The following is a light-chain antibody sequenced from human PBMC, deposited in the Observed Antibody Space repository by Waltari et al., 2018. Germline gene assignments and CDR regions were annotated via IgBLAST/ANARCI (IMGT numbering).Light chain of an antibody. CDR1: QSVSRN. CDR3: QQYNNWPPSIT. V-gene: IGKV3-15*01. Sequence: EIVMTQSPASLSVSPGESATLSCRASQSVSRNLAWYQQKPGQAPSLLIYAASTRATGIPARFSGGGSGTEFTLTISSLQSEDFAVYYCQQYNNWPPSITFGQGTRLEIK. J-gene: IGKJ5*01. CDR2: AAS.